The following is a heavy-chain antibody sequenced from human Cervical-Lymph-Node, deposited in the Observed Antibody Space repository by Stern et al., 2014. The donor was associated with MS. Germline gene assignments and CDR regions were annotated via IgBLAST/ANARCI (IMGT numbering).Heavy chain of an antibody. D-gene: IGHD2-21*01. CDR1: GGSITSGGYY. CDR3: ARDLGGSMRVIYNYFDP. J-gene: IGHJ5*02. Sequence: QLQLQESGPGLVKPSQTLSLTCTVSGGSITSGGYYWSWVRQHPTKGLEWIGFIYYSGFTYHNPSLGSRVTITLDTSKNQFFLELSSVTAADTAVYYCARDLGGSMRVIYNYFDPWGQGTLVTVSS. CDR2: IYYSGFT. V-gene: IGHV4-31*03.